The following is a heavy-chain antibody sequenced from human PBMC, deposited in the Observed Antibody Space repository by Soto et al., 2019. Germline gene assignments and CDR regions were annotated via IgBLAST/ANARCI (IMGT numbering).Heavy chain of an antibody. J-gene: IGHJ6*02. V-gene: IGHV5-51*01. CDR3: ARQSAAAVTIDYYYDRMDV. CDR2: IYPGDSDT. D-gene: IGHD6-13*01. Sequence: PGESLKISCKGSGYSFTSYWIGWVRQMPGKGLEWMGIIYPGDSDTRYSPSFQGQVTISADKSISTAYLQWSSLKASDTAMYYCARQSAAAVTIDYYYDRMDVWGQGTTVTVSS. CDR1: GYSFTSYW.